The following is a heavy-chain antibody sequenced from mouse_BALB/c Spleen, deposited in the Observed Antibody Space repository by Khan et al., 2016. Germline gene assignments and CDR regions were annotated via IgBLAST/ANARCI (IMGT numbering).Heavy chain of an antibody. CDR2: INTNTGEP. V-gene: IGHV9-3*02. D-gene: IGHD1-2*01. J-gene: IGHJ1*01. Sequence: QIQLVQSGPELKKPGETVKISCKASGYTFTNYGMNWVKQAPGKGLKWMGWINTNTGEPTYAEEFKGRFAFSLETSASTAYLQINNLNNEDTATYFCARTTGTWYFDVWGAGTTVTVSS. CDR1: GYTFTNYG. CDR3: ARTTGTWYFDV.